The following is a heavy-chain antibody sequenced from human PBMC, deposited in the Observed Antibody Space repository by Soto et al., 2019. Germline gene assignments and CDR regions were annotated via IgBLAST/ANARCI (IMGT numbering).Heavy chain of an antibody. J-gene: IGHJ4*02. V-gene: IGHV1-18*01. CDR1: GYTFTNYG. Sequence: QVQLVQSGAEVKKPGASVKVSCKASGYTFTNYGISWVRQAPGQGLEWMGWISGYNDKTKYAQKFQCRVIMTTDTSASPAYMELWSLRSDDTAVYYCARSMYYFDYWGQGTLVTVSS. CDR2: ISGYNDKT. D-gene: IGHD2-8*01. CDR3: ARSMYYFDY.